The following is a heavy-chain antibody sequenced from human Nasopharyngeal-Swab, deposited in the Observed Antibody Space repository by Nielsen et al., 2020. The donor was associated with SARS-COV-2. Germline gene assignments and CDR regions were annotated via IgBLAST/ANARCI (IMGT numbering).Heavy chain of an antibody. Sequence: GSLRLSCAASGFTFSSYSVNWVRQAPGKGLEWVSSISSSSSYIYYADSVKGRFTISRDNAKNLLYLQMNSLRAEDTAVYYCARAEGGLYAPDYWGQGTLVTVSS. CDR2: ISSSSSYI. D-gene: IGHD2-8*01. CDR3: ARAEGGLYAPDY. CDR1: GFTFSSYS. J-gene: IGHJ4*02. V-gene: IGHV3-21*01.